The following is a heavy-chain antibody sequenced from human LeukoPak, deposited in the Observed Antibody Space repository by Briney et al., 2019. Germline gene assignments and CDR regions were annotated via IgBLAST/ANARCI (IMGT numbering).Heavy chain of an antibody. CDR1: GFTFSSYS. D-gene: IGHD6-13*01. CDR2: ISSSSSYI. CDR3: ARARIRSRPYSSSSAEYFQH. Sequence: GGSLRLSCAASGFTFSSYSMNWVRQAPGKGLEWVSSISSSSSYIYYADSVKGRFTISRDNAKNSLYLQMNSLRAEDTAVYYCARARIRSRPYSSSSAEYFQHWGQGTLVTVSS. J-gene: IGHJ1*01. V-gene: IGHV3-21*01.